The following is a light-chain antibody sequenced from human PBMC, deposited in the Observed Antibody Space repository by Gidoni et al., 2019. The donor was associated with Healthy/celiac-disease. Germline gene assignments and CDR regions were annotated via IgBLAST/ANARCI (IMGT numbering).Light chain of an antibody. CDR3: LLSYSGARWV. CDR2: DTS. V-gene: IGLV7-46*01. CDR1: TGAVTSGHY. Sequence: QAVVTQEPSLTLSPVGTLTLTCGSSTGAVTSGHYPYWFQQKPGQAPRTLIYDTSNQHSSTPARFSGSLLGGKAALTLSGAQPEDEAEYYCLLSYSGARWVFGGGTKLTVL. J-gene: IGLJ3*02.